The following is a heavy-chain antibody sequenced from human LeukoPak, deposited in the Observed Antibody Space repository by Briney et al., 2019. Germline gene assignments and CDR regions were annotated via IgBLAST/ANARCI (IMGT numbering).Heavy chain of an antibody. V-gene: IGHV1-69*13. J-gene: IGHJ6*04. D-gene: IGHD2-2*01. CDR1: GGTFSSYA. CDR2: IIPIFGTA. CDR3: ARGPDCSSTSCYPPYYYGMDV. Sequence: SVKVSCKASGGTFSSYAISWVRRAPGQGLEWMGGIIPIFGTANYAQKFQGRVTITADESTSTAYMELSSLRSEDTAVYYCARGPDCSSTSCYPPYYYGMDVWGKGTTVTVSS.